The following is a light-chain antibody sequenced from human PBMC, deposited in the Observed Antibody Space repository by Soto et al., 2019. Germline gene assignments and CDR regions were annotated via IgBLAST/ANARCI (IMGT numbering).Light chain of an antibody. Sequence: DIQMTQSPSSLSASVGDRVTITCRASQSISSYLNWYQQKPGKAPKLLIYAASSLQSGVQSRFSGSGSGTDFTLTISSLQPEDFATYYCQQSYSTPPVTFGQGTRLEMK. V-gene: IGKV1-39*01. CDR1: QSISSY. J-gene: IGKJ5*01. CDR3: QQSYSTPPVT. CDR2: AAS.